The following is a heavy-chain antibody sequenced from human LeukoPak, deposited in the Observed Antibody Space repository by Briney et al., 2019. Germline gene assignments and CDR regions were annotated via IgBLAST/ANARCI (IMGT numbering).Heavy chain of an antibody. CDR3: VKWGSSGDYAYYAFDI. J-gene: IGHJ3*02. CDR1: GFTFSSYA. D-gene: IGHD3-16*01. Sequence: GGSLRLSCSASGFTFSSYAVHWVRQAPGKGLEYVSTISNNGGSTYYADSVKGRFTISRDNYKNTLYLQMKSRRGEDTAVYDCVKWGSSGDYAYYAFDIWGQGTMVTVSS. CDR2: ISNNGGST. V-gene: IGHV3-64*03.